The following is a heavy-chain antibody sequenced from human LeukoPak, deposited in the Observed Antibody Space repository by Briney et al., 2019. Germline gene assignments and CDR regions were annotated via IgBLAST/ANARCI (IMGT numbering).Heavy chain of an antibody. CDR3: IRRGYCTSTSCYAYFDY. D-gene: IGHD2-2*01. J-gene: IGHJ4*02. Sequence: PGRSLRLSCTASRFTFGDYAMTWVRQAPGKGLEWVGFIRSKAFGGTTEYAASVKNRFTISRDDSKSIAYLQMNSLKTEDTAVYYCIRRGYCTSTSCYAYFDYWGQGTLVTVSS. CDR1: RFTFGDYA. CDR2: IRSKAFGGTT. V-gene: IGHV3-49*04.